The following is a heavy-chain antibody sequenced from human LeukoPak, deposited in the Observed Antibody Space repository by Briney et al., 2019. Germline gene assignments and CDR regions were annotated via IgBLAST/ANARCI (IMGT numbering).Heavy chain of an antibody. CDR3: AKGALWFGELLLPYYFDY. D-gene: IGHD3-10*01. J-gene: IGHJ4*02. V-gene: IGHV3-74*01. CDR2: TNPDGSRA. Sequence: GGSLRLSCAASGFTFSNYWMHWVRQAPGKGLVWVSRTNPDGSRADYADSVKGRFTISRDNSKNTLYLQMNSLRAEDTAVYYCAKGALWFGELLLPYYFDYWGQGTLVTVSS. CDR1: GFTFSNYW.